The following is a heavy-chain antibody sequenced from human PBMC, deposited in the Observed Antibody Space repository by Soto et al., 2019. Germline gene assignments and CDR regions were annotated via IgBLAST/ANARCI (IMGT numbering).Heavy chain of an antibody. Sequence: SETLSLTCAVYGGSFSGYYWSWIRQPPGKGLEWIGEINHSGSTNYNPSLKSRVTISVDTSKDQFSLKLSSVTAADTAVYYCARAYYSSGWYRYYYYGMDVWGQGTTVTVSS. J-gene: IGHJ6*02. CDR2: INHSGST. D-gene: IGHD6-19*01. CDR1: GGSFSGYY. CDR3: ARAYYSSGWYRYYYYGMDV. V-gene: IGHV4-34*01.